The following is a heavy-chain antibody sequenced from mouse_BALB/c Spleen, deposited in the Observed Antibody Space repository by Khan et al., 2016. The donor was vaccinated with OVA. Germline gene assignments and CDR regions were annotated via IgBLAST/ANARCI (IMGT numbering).Heavy chain of an antibody. Sequence: EVQLQQSGPELVKPGASVKISCKASGYIFTDYTMDWVKQSQGKSLEWIGDINPNNGDTFYNQKFKGKATLTADKSSSTAFMELRSLTSEDTAVYYCARTGYGSLAYGGQGTTLTVSS. J-gene: IGHJ2*01. D-gene: IGHD1-1*01. CDR1: GYIFTDYT. V-gene: IGHV1-18*01. CDR3: ARTGYGSLAY. CDR2: INPNNGDT.